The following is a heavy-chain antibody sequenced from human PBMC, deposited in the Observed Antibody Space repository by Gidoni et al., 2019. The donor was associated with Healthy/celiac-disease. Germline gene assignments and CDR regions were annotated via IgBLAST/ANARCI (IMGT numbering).Heavy chain of an antibody. Sequence: QVQLQESGPGLVKPSQTLSLTCTVSGCSISSGSYYWSWIRQPAGKGLEWTGRIYTSGSPNYNPSPKSRVTISVDTSKNQFSLKLSSVTAADTAVYYCASERVVTKPNFDYWGQGTLVTVSS. CDR2: IYTSGSP. D-gene: IGHD2-21*02. CDR1: GCSISSGSYY. CDR3: ASERVVTKPNFDY. V-gene: IGHV4-61*02. J-gene: IGHJ4*02.